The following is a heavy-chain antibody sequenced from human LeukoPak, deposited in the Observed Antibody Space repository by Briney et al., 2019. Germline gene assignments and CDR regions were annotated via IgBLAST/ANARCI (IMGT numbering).Heavy chain of an antibody. J-gene: IGHJ3*02. Sequence: SETLSLTCTVSGGSIRSYYWSWIRQPPGKGLEWIGYIYYSGSTNNNPPLKSRVTISIDTSKNQFSLKLSSVTAADTAVYYCARHLSFDYYGSTTNAFDIWGQGTMVTVSS. V-gene: IGHV4-59*08. CDR1: GGSIRSYY. D-gene: IGHD3-10*01. CDR2: IYYSGST. CDR3: ARHLSFDYYGSTTNAFDI.